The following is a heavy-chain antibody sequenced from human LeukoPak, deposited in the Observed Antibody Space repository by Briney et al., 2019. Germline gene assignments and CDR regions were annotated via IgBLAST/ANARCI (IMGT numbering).Heavy chain of an antibody. CDR3: ARANSGGFYDL. J-gene: IGHJ2*01. CDR1: GFTFRSDD. D-gene: IGHD6-19*01. V-gene: IGHV3-13*04. CDR2: ISAAGDI. Sequence: PGGSLRLSCVASGFTFRSDDMEWVRQATGKILEWVSAISAAGDIYYPGSVKGRFTISRENAKNSLYLQMNSLRAGDTAVYYCARANSGGFYDLWGRGTLVTVSS.